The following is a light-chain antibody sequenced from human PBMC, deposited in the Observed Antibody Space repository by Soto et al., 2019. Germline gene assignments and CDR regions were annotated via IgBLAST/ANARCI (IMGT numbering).Light chain of an antibody. Sequence: EIVLTQSPATLSLSPGERATLSCRASQTVSRHLAWYQQKPGQALRLLIYDTSNRATGIPARFSGSGSGTDFTLTISGLETEDFAVYYCQQRGNWPPGFTFGPGTTVDMK. CDR3: QQRGNWPPGFT. CDR1: QTVSRH. V-gene: IGKV3-11*01. J-gene: IGKJ3*01. CDR2: DTS.